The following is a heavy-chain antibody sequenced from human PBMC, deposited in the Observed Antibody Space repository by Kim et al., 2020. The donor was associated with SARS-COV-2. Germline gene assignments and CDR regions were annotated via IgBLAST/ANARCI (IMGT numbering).Heavy chain of an antibody. V-gene: IGHV3-7*01. CDR3: AREGRYGSSTSCSAIDY. Sequence: GGSLRLSCAASGFTFSSYWMSWVRQAPGKGLEWVSNIKRDGSEKYYVDSVKGRFTISRDNAKNSLYLQMNSLRAEDTAVYYCAREGRYGSSTSCSAIDYWGQGTLVTVSA. CDR2: IKRDGSEK. D-gene: IGHD2-2*01. CDR1: GFTFSSYW. J-gene: IGHJ4*02.